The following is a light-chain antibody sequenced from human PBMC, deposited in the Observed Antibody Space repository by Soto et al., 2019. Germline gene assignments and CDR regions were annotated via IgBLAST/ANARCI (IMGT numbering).Light chain of an antibody. V-gene: IGLV2-14*01. CDR2: EVS. CDR1: SSDLGGYNY. J-gene: IGLJ1*01. CDR3: SSYTSSSTPYSV. Sequence: QSALAQPASVSGSPGQPITISCTGTSSDLGGYNYVSWYQQHPGKAPKLILYEVSNRPSGVSNRFSGSKSGNTASLTISGLQAEDEADYYCSSYTSSSTPYSVFGTGTQLTVL.